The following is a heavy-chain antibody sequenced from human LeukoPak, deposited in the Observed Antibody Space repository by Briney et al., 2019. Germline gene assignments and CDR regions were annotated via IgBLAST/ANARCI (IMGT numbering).Heavy chain of an antibody. J-gene: IGHJ4*02. D-gene: IGHD1-26*01. V-gene: IGHV4-59*01. CDR1: GGSISSDY. Sequence: PSETLSLTCTVSGGSISSDYWIWIRQPPGKGLEWIGYIYYIGSTNYNPSLKSRITISVDTSKSHFSLKLSSVTAADTAVYYCARVVGATGSTDYWGQGTLVTVSS. CDR3: ARVVGATGSTDY. CDR2: IYYIGST.